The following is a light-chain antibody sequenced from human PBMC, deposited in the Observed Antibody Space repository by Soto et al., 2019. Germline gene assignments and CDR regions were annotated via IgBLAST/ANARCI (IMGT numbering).Light chain of an antibody. V-gene: IGKV3-20*01. J-gene: IGKJ5*01. Sequence: IVMTQSPDTLSLSPGERATLSCRFSQTVSSNYLAWCQQRPGQAPRLLIYGASTRAAGIPDRFSGSGSGTDFTLTITRLEPEDSAVYFCQQYTGTPTTFGQGTLLEIK. CDR2: GAS. CDR3: QQYTGTPTT. CDR1: QTVSSNY.